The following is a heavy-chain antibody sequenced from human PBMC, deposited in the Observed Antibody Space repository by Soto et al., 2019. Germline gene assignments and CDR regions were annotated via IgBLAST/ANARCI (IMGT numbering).Heavy chain of an antibody. D-gene: IGHD4-17*01. CDR3: ARGRKYGVSSLSYNWFDS. J-gene: IGHJ5*01. V-gene: IGHV4-59*01. CDR1: GGSISSSY. CDR2: IYYSGNT. Sequence: SETLSLTCTVSGGSISSSYCSCIRQPPGKGLEWIGYIYYSGNTNYNPSLKSRVTTSVDTSKNQVSLKLTSVTAADTAVYYCARGRKYGVSSLSYNWFDSWGQGTLVSVSS.